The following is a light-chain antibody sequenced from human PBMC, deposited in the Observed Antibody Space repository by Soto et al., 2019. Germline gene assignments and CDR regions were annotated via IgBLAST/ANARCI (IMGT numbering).Light chain of an antibody. CDR2: EVT. CDR3: NSYVGSNNYV. Sequence: QAVLTQPPSASGSPGQSVTISCIGTSSDVGRYNYVSWYQHHPGKAPKLIIYEVTKRPSGVPDRFSGSKSVNTASLTVSGLQADDEADYYCNSYVGSNNYVFGTGTKV. CDR1: SSDVGRYNY. V-gene: IGLV2-8*01. J-gene: IGLJ1*01.